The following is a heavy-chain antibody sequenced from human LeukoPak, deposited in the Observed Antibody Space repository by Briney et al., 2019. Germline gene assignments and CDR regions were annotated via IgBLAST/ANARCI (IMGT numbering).Heavy chain of an antibody. V-gene: IGHV3-23*01. J-gene: IGHJ5*02. CDR2: ISGSGVST. CDR1: GFTFSSYA. Sequence: PGGSLKLSCAASGFTFSSYAMSWVRQAPGQGLEWDAAISGSGVSTYYADSVKGRFTISSDNSKNTLYLQMNSPRAEDPAVYYWAKVHIVVLVAATDRDGRFDPWGQGTLVTVSS. D-gene: IGHD2-15*01. CDR3: AKVHIVVLVAATDRDGRFDP.